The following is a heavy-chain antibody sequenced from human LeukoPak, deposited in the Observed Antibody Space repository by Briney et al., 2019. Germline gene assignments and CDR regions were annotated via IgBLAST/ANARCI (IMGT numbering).Heavy chain of an antibody. CDR3: ARDTGRSGSRGWSDP. CDR1: GFTVSSNS. Sequence: GGSLRLSCAASGFTVSSNSMSWVRQAPGKGLEWVSVIYSGGSTYYADSVKGRFTISRDNSKNTLYLQMNSLRAEDTAVYYCARDTGRSGSRGWSDPWGQGTLVTVSS. V-gene: IGHV3-66*01. CDR2: IYSGGST. D-gene: IGHD3-10*01. J-gene: IGHJ5*02.